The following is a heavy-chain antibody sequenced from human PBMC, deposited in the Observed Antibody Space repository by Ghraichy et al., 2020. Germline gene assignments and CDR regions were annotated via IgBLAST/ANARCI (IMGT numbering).Heavy chain of an antibody. CDR3: ARDRARGYYSSESCNRYYHYYGMDV. CDR2: IYYSGRT. CDR1: GGSMRTYH. Sequence: SQTLSLTCTVSGGSMRTYHWSWIRQPPGKGLEWIGFIYYSGRTHYNPSLKRRVTISLDTSKNQFSLKLDSVTAADRAIYYCARDRARGYYSSESCNRYYHYYGMDVWGQGTTVTVSS. V-gene: IGHV4-59*01. D-gene: IGHD3-10*01. J-gene: IGHJ6*02.